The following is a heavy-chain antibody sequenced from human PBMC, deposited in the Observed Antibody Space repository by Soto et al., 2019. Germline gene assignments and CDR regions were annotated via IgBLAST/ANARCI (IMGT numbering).Heavy chain of an antibody. Sequence: QVQLQESGPGLVKPSETLSLTCSVPGGSIRSHNWSWIRQPPGKGLEWIGCMYYSAMTQYNPSLKSRVTISADTSNNKVSLRLTSVTAADTAVYYCARHLFDSWKGYPCYYDMDVWGKGTAVTVSS. D-gene: IGHD3-3*01. CDR2: MYYSAMT. CDR3: ARHLFDSWKGYPCYYDMDV. V-gene: IGHV4-59*08. CDR1: GGSIRSHN. J-gene: IGHJ6*03.